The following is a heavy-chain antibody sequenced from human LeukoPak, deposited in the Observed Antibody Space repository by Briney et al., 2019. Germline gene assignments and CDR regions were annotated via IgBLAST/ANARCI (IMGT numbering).Heavy chain of an antibody. V-gene: IGHV3-30*02. D-gene: IGHD6-13*01. J-gene: IGHJ4*02. CDR3: AKGTTRAGRWIEDFDY. CDR1: GFTFSSYG. Sequence: PGRSLRLSCAASGFTFSSYGMHWVRQAPGKGLEWVAFIRFDGTNKYSADSVKGRFTISRDNSKDTLYLQMNSLRAEDTAVYYCAKGTTRAGRWIEDFDYWGQGTLVTVSS. CDR2: IRFDGTNK.